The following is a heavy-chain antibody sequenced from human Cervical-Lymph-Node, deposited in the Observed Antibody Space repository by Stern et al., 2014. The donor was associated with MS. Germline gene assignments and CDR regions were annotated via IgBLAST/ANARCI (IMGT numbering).Heavy chain of an antibody. V-gene: IGHV1-69*01. CDR3: AFYFDS. J-gene: IGHJ4*02. Sequence: QVQLVESGAEVKKPGSSVKVSCKASGGAFSSYAINWVRQAPGQGPEWMGGIIPIFGAANYAQKFQGRVTITADGSTATAYMELSSLRSEDTAVYDGAFYFDSWGQGTLVTVSS. CDR1: GGAFSSYA. CDR2: IIPIFGAA.